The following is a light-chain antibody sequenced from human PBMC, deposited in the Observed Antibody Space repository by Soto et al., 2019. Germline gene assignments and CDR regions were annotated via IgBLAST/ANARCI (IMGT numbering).Light chain of an antibody. Sequence: DIQMTQSPSTLSASVGGRVTITCRASQNIGTSLAWYQQTPGKAPKLLISDASTLESGVPSRFSGSGSGTEFTLTISSLQPDDFATYYCQQYSTYTPRTFGQGTKVDIK. CDR2: DAS. CDR1: QNIGTS. V-gene: IGKV1-5*01. CDR3: QQYSTYTPRT. J-gene: IGKJ1*01.